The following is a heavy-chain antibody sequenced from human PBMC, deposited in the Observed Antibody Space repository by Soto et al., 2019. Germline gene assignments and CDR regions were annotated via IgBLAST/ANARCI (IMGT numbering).Heavy chain of an antibody. CDR1: GFTFSTHS. CDR3: AKDLEGIVGATNSLYFDY. V-gene: IGHV3-48*01. J-gene: IGHJ4*02. Sequence: GGALRLSCAASGFTFSTHSMNWVRQAPGKGLEWISYITSTSVTMYADSVKGRFTISRDNAKNSLYLQMNSLRAEDTAVYYCAKDLEGIVGATNSLYFDYWGQGTLVTVSS. D-gene: IGHD1-26*01. CDR2: ITSTSVT.